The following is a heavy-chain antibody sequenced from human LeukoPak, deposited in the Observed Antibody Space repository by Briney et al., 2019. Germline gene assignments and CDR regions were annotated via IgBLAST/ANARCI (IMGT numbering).Heavy chain of an antibody. CDR3: AKGVVVVPAAIDY. D-gene: IGHD2-2*01. J-gene: IGHJ4*02. CDR1: GFTFSSYA. V-gene: IGHV3-23*01. Sequence: PGGSLRLSCAASGFTFSSYAMSWVHQAPGKGLEWVSAISGSGGSTYYADSVKGRFTISRDNSKNTLYLQMNSLRAEDTAVYYCAKGVVVVPAAIDYWGQGTLVTVSS. CDR2: ISGSGGST.